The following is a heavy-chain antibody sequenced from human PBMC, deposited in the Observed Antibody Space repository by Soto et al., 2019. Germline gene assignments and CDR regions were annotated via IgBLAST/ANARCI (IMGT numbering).Heavy chain of an antibody. CDR2: IIPIFGTA. CDR1: GGTFSSYA. D-gene: IGHD2-8*01. J-gene: IGHJ4*02. CDR3: ARSGAYCTSITCLFDSF. V-gene: IGHV1-69*13. Sequence: SVKVSCKASGGTFSSYAISWVRQAPGQGLEWMGGIIPIFGTANYAQKFQGRVTITADESTSTAYMELRNLGSDDTAVYYCARSGAYCTSITCLFDSFWGLGTLVTVSS.